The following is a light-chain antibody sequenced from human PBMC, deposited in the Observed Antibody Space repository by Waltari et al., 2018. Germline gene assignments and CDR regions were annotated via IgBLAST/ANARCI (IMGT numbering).Light chain of an antibody. J-gene: IGKJ2*01. V-gene: IGKV3-20*01. CDR2: VAS. CDR3: QHYSNSPPYT. Sequence: EIVLTQSPGTLSLSPGERATLSCRASHRVTSNFLAWYQQKPGQAPRLLIDVASSRATGIPDRVSGSGSGTDFTLTINRLEPEDFAVYYCQHYSNSPPYTFGQGTKLEIK. CDR1: HRVTSNF.